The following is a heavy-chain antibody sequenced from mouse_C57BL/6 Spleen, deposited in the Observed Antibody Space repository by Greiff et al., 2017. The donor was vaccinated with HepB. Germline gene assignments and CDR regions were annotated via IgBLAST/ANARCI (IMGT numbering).Heavy chain of an antibody. Sequence: EVKVEESGGGLVQPGGSLKLSCAASGFTFSDYYMYWVRQTPEKRLEWVAYISNGGGSTYYPDTVKGRFTISRDNAKNTLYLQMSRLKSEDTAMYYCARQGGYDYADYYAMDYWGQGTSVTVSS. CDR3: ARQGGYDYADYYAMDY. CDR2: ISNGGGST. D-gene: IGHD2-4*01. J-gene: IGHJ4*01. CDR1: GFTFSDYY. V-gene: IGHV5-12*01.